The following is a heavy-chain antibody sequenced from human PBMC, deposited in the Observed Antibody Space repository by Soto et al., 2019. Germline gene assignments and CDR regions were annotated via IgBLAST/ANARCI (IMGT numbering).Heavy chain of an antibody. D-gene: IGHD1-26*01. CDR3: ARDAAVGLFDY. CDR2: ISANNGNT. J-gene: IGHJ4*02. CDR1: GYTFTSYG. Sequence: QVQLVQSGAEVKKPGASVKVSCKASGYTFTSYGISWVRQAPGQGLEWMGWISANNGNTKYAQKCQGRLTXTXHTSTSTAYMELRSLRSDDTAVYYCARDAAVGLFDYWGQGPLVTVSS. V-gene: IGHV1-18*01.